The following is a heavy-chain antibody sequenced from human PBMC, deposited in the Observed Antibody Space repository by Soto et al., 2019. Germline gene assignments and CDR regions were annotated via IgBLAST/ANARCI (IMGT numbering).Heavy chain of an antibody. J-gene: IGHJ6*02. CDR1: GYTFTSYD. V-gene: IGHV1-8*01. CDR3: AKRGYSSSWSYYYYYGMDV. D-gene: IGHD6-13*01. CDR2: MNPNSGNT. Sequence: QVQLVQSGAEVKKPGASVKVSCKASGYTFTSYDINWVRQATGQGLEWMGWMNPNSGNTGYAQKFQGRVTMTRNTPXXXAXXELSSLRSEDTAVYYCAKRGYSSSWSYYYYYGMDVWGQGTTVTVSS.